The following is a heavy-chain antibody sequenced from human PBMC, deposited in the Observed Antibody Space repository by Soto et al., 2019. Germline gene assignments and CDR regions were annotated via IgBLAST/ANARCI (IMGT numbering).Heavy chain of an antibody. CDR2: ISGSGGST. CDR1: GFTFSSYA. CDR3: SKDGRPGIAAAWDY. V-gene: IGHV3-23*01. Sequence: GGSLRLSCAASGFTFSSYAMSWVRQAPGKGLEWVSAISGSGGSTYYADSVKGRFTISRDNSKNTLYLQMNSLRAEDTAVYYCSKDGRPGIAAAWDYWGQGTLDTVSS. D-gene: IGHD6-13*01. J-gene: IGHJ4*02.